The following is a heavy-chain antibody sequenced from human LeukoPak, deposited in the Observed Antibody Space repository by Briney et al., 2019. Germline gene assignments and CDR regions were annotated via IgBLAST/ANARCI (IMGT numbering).Heavy chain of an antibody. D-gene: IGHD5-18*01. Sequence: ASVKVSCKASGYTFTGYYMHWVRQAPGQGLEGMGWINPNSGGTNYAQKFQGRVTMTRDTSISTAYMELSRLRSDDTAVYYCARVPYSYGYKDYWGQGTLVTVSS. CDR2: INPNSGGT. CDR1: GYTFTGYY. CDR3: ARVPYSYGYKDY. J-gene: IGHJ4*02. V-gene: IGHV1-2*02.